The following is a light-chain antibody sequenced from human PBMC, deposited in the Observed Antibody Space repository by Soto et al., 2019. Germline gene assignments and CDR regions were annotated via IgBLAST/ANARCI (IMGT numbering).Light chain of an antibody. CDR2: GAS. CDR3: QQYGSSPWT. Sequence: EIVLTQSPGTPSLSPGERATRSCRASQSVSSSYLAWYQQKPGQAPRLLIYGASSRATGIPDRFSGSGSGTDFTLTISRLEPEDFAVYYCQQYGSSPWTFGQGTKVDIK. J-gene: IGKJ1*01. V-gene: IGKV3-20*01. CDR1: QSVSSSY.